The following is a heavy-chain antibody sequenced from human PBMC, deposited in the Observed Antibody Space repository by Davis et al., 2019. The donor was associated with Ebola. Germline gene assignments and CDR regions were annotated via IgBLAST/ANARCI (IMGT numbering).Heavy chain of an antibody. D-gene: IGHD6-13*01. CDR2: IYYSGST. V-gene: IGHV4-39*01. CDR3: ARPPDLAAPDY. Sequence: MPSDTLSSTCTVPGGPFSSSSYYWGWIRQPPGKGLEWIGSIYYSGSTYSNPSLKSRATISVDTSKNQFSLKLSFVTAADTAVYYCARPPDLAAPDYWGQGTLVTVSS. CDR1: GGPFSSSSYY. J-gene: IGHJ4*02.